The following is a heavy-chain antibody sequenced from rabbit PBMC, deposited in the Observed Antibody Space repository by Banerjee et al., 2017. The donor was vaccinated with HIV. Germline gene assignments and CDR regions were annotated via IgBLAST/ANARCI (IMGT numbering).Heavy chain of an antibody. Sequence: EESGGDLVKPEGSLTLTCTASGFSFSSSYWICWIRQAPGKGLEWIACIDAGSNGNTYYASWANGRFTISKTSSTTVTLQMTSLTVADTATYFCARESGGAGYVGLWGPGTLVTVS. CDR3: ARESGGAGYVGL. J-gene: IGHJ6*01. CDR2: IDAGSNGNT. CDR1: GFSFSSSYW. D-gene: IGHD6-1*01. V-gene: IGHV1S45*01.